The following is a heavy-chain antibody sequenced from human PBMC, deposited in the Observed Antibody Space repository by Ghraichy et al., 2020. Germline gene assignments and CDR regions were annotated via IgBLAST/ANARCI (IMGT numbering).Heavy chain of an antibody. J-gene: IGHJ4*02. D-gene: IGHD1-26*01. CDR2: ISSSSSYI. CDR3: ARVWELGWSFDY. CDR1: GFTFSSYS. V-gene: IGHV3-21*01. Sequence: GGSLRLSCAASGFTFSSYSMNWVRQAPGKGLEWVSSISSSSSYIYYADSVKGRFTISRDNAKNSLYLQMNSLRAEDTAVYYCARVWELGWSFDYWGQGTLVTVSS.